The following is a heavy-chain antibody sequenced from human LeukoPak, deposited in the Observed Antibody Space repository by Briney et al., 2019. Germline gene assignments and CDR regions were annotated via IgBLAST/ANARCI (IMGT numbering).Heavy chain of an antibody. V-gene: IGHV1-18*01. D-gene: IGHD3-22*01. CDR3: ARVDGSSVYYLIDY. CDR1: GYTFTSYG. Sequence: ASVKVSCKASGYTFTSYGMSWVRQAPGQGLEWMGWISAYNGNTNYAQKLQGRVTMTTDTSTSTAYMELRSLRSDDTAVYYCARVDGSSVYYLIDYWGQGTLVTVSS. J-gene: IGHJ4*02. CDR2: ISAYNGNT.